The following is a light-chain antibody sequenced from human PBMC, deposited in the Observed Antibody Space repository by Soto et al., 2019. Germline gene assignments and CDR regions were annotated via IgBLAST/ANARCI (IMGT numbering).Light chain of an antibody. J-gene: IGKJ5*01. V-gene: IGKV4-1*01. CDR2: WAS. CDR1: QGVLSSSINKNR. CDR3: QHYYGTPIT. Sequence: DIVMTQSPDSLAVSLGERATIKCKSSQGVLSSSINKNRIAWSQQKPGQPPKLLIYWASTRESGVPNRFSGCGSGTHFALTFSSVQAEDVAIYFCQHYYGTPITFGQGTRLEI.